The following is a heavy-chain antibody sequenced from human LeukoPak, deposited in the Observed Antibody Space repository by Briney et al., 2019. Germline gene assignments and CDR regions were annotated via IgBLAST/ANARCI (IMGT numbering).Heavy chain of an antibody. Sequence: GGSLRLSCAVSGFSVSGYWMTWVRQAPGKGLEWVANLKQDGSEKNYVDSVKGRFTISRDNAENSLFLQMNSLRVEDTAVDYCAREWQGGIAAAGTRIEGDYWGQGTLVAVSS. V-gene: IGHV3-7*01. D-gene: IGHD6-13*01. CDR1: GFSVSGYW. J-gene: IGHJ4*02. CDR2: LKQDGSEK. CDR3: AREWQGGIAAAGTRIEGDY.